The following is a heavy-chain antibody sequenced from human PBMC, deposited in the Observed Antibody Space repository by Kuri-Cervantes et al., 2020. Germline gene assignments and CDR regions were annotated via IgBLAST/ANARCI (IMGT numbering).Heavy chain of an antibody. V-gene: IGHV3-30*02. CDR3: ANLAIYCTAGSCFSRN. D-gene: IGHD2-8*02. CDR1: GFIFSSYG. J-gene: IGHJ4*02. Sequence: GESLKISCAASGFIFSSYGMHWVRQAPGKGLEWVAFIRYDGSNEQFADSVKGRFTVSRDNSKNTLFLQMSSLRPEDTAIYYCANLAIYCTAGSCFSRNWGQGTLVTVSS. CDR2: IRYDGSNE.